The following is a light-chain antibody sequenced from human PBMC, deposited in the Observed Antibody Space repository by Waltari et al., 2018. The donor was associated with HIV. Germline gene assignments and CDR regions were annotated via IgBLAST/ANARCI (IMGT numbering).Light chain of an antibody. V-gene: IGLV1-51*01. Sequence: QSVLMQPPSVSAATGPRVTISCSGSSSNIEKIFVSCHKPLPRTAPRLIIFYNNKRSSGIPERFSASKSGTSATLDITGLQTGDEADYYCATWDTGLSAGVFGGGTQVTVL. CDR1: SSNIEKIF. CDR2: YNN. CDR3: ATWDTGLSAGV. J-gene: IGLJ2*01.